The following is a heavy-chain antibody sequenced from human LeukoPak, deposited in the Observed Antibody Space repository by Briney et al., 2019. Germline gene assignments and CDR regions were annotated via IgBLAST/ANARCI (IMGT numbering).Heavy chain of an antibody. CDR2: SGDSDGST. CDR3: AKGGCRGTCNPLAY. J-gene: IGHJ4*02. V-gene: IGHV3-23*01. CDR1: GFTFSNYA. D-gene: IGHD2-15*01. Sequence: GGSLRLSCGASGFTFSNYAISWVRQAPGKGLEWISSSGDSDGSTYYADSLKGRFTISRDNSKNTLYLQMNNLRAEDTAVYYCAKGGCRGTCNPLAYWGQGDLVTVSS.